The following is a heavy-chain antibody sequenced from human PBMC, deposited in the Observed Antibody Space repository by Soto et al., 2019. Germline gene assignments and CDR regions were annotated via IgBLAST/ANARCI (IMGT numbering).Heavy chain of an antibody. J-gene: IGHJ6*02. CDR2: INPNSGGT. Sequence: ASVKVSCKASGYTFTGYYMHWVRQAPGQGLEWMGWINPNSGGTNYAQKLQGWVTMTRDTSISTAYMELSRLRSDDTAVYYCARETTSHYYYYGMDVWGQGTTVTVSS. V-gene: IGHV1-2*04. CDR1: GYTFTGYY. D-gene: IGHD4-4*01. CDR3: ARETTSHYYYYGMDV.